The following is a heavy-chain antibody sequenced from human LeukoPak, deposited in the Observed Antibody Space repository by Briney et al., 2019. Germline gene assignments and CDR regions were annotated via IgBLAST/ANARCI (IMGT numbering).Heavy chain of an antibody. CDR3: ARDSRSYYGVDY. CDR1: GGSISSYY. D-gene: IGHD1-26*01. J-gene: IGHJ4*02. CDR2: IYYSGST. V-gene: IGHV4-59*12. Sequence: PSETLSLTCTVSGGSISSYYWSWIRQPPGKGLEWIGYIYYSGSTNYNPSLKSRVTMSVDTSKNQFSLKLSSVTAADTAVYYCARDSRSYYGVDYWGQGTLVTVSS.